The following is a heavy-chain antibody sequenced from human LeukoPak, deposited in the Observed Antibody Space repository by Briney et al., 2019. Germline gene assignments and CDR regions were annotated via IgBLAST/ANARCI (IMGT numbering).Heavy chain of an antibody. D-gene: IGHD3-10*01. J-gene: IGHJ4*02. CDR3: ARASGGHCDY. Sequence: ASVKVSCKASGYTFTSYYMHWVRRAPGQGLEWMGMINPSDGDTDHAQKFQGRVTMTRDTSTNTVYMELRSLTSDDTAVYYCARASGGHCDYWGQGTLATVSS. CDR1: GYTFTSYY. V-gene: IGHV1-46*01. CDR2: INPSDGDT.